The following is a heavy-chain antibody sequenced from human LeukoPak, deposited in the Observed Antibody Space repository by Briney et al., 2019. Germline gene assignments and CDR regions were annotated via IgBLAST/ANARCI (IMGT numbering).Heavy chain of an antibody. J-gene: IGHJ3*02. Sequence: GASVKVSCKASGYTFTSYGISWVRQAPGQGLEWMGWISAYNGNTDYAQKLQGRVTMTTDTSTSTAYMELRSLRSDDTAVYYCARETRWFGGGRDAFDIWGQGTMVTVSS. CDR1: GYTFTSYG. V-gene: IGHV1-18*01. CDR3: ARETRWFGGGRDAFDI. D-gene: IGHD3-10*01. CDR2: ISAYNGNT.